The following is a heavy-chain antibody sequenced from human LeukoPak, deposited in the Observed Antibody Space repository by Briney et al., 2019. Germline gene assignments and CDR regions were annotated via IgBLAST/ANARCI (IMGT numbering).Heavy chain of an antibody. CDR3: ARGDIAAAGTSNWFDP. Sequence: GASVKVSCKASGYTFTSYDINWVRQATGQGLEWMGWMNPNSGNTGYAQKFQGRVTITRNTSISTAYMELSSLRSEDTAVYYCARGDIAAAGTSNWFDPWGQGTLVTVSS. V-gene: IGHV1-8*03. D-gene: IGHD6-13*01. J-gene: IGHJ5*02. CDR1: GYTFTSYD. CDR2: MNPNSGNT.